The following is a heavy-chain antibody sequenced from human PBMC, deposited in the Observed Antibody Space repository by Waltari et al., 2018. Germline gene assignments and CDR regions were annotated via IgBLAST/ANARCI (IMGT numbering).Heavy chain of an antibody. D-gene: IGHD6-19*01. CDR2: ISAYNGNT. J-gene: IGHJ6*02. Sequence: QVQLVQSGAEVKKPGASVKVSCKASGYTFTSYGISWVRQAPGQGLEWMGWISAYNGNTNYAQKLQGRVTMTTDTSTSTAYMELRSLRADDTAVYYCARDQWRATLYYYYYYGMDVWGQGTTVTVSS. V-gene: IGHV1-18*01. CDR3: ARDQWRATLYYYYYYGMDV. CDR1: GYTFTSYG.